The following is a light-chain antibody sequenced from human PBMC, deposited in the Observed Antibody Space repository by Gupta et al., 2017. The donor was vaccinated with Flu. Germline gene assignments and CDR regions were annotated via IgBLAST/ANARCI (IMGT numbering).Light chain of an antibody. CDR1: ASISGW. V-gene: IGKV1-5*03. J-gene: IGKJ1*01. CDR3: QQYDTYSWT. Sequence: DIQMTHSPSTLSASVGDRVTIACRASASISGWLAWYQQKPGKAPKLLIYKTSGLEDGVPSRFSGSGSGTEFSLTISSRQPDDFATYYCQQYDTYSWTFGQGTKVEIK. CDR2: KTS.